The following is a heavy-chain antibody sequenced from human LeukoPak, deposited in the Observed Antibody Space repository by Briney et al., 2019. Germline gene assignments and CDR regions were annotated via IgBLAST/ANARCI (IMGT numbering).Heavy chain of an antibody. CDR2: ISGSGAGT. CDR1: GFTFSSYA. Sequence: GGSLRLSCAVSGFTFSSYAMNWVRQAPGKGLEWVSGISGSGAGTYYADSVKGRFTISRDNSKNTLYLHMNSLRAEDTAVYYCAKMVREFYTISYYFDYWGQGTLVTVS. D-gene: IGHD2-8*01. V-gene: IGHV3-23*01. J-gene: IGHJ4*02. CDR3: AKMVREFYTISYYFDY.